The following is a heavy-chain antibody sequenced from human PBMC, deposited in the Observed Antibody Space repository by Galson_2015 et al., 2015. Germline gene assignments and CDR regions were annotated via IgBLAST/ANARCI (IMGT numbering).Heavy chain of an antibody. CDR1: GGTFSSYA. D-gene: IGHD3-22*01. CDR2: IIPIFGTA. J-gene: IGHJ3*02. CDR3: ARPVLPRAYYEDSEAFDI. V-gene: IGHV1-69*13. Sequence: SVKVSCKASGGTFSSYAISWVRQAPGQGLEWMGGIIPIFGTANYAQKFQGRVTITADESTSTAYMELSSLRSEDTAVYYCARPVLPRAYYEDSEAFDIWGQGTMVTVSS.